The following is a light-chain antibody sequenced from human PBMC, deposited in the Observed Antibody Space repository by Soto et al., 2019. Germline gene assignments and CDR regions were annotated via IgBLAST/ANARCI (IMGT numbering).Light chain of an antibody. V-gene: IGKV3-15*01. CDR2: GAS. CDR3: QQYNNWPPWT. CDR1: QSVSSSY. Sequence: EVVLTQSPATLSLSPGDRATLSCRASQSVSSSYLAWYQQKPGQAPRLLIYGASTRATGIPARFSGSGSGTEFTLTISSLQSEDFAVYYCQQYNNWPPWTFGQGTKVDIK. J-gene: IGKJ1*01.